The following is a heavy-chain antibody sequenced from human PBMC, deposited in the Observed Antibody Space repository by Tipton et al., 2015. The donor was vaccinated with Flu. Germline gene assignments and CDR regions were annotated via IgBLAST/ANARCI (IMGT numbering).Heavy chain of an antibody. CDR2: IYSGGNT. D-gene: IGHD2/OR15-2a*01. J-gene: IGHJ4*02. CDR3: ARGRGYCVTTTCLLPFDF. CDR1: GFSVTNNY. V-gene: IGHV3-53*01. Sequence: SLRLSCAVSGFSVTNNYMTWVRQAPGKGLEWVSGIYSGGNTFYSDSVKGRFTISRDDSKNTLYLQMNSLRGEDTAVYYCARGRGYCVTTTCLLPFDFWGQGTLVTVSS.